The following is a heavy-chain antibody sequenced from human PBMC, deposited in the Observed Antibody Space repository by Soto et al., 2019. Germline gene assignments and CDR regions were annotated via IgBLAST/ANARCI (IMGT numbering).Heavy chain of an antibody. CDR2: IYHSGTT. V-gene: IGHV4-4*02. CDR1: SGSISNNYW. Sequence: SETLSLTCAVSSGSISNNYWWSWGRQPPGKGLEWIGEIYHSGTTNYNPSLKSRVTISVDKSKNQFSLQLSFVTAADTAVYYCAAKAVHVPMDYWGQGTLVTVSS. CDR3: AAKAVHVPMDY. D-gene: IGHD1-1*01. J-gene: IGHJ4*02.